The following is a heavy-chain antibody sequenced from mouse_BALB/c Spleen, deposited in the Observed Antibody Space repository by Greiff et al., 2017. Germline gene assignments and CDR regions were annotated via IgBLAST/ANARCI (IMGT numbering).Heavy chain of an antibody. V-gene: IGHV2-3*01. D-gene: IGHD1-1*01. CDR2: IWGDGST. CDR1: GFSLTSYG. CDR3: AKKNPNYYGSSYNYAMDY. J-gene: IGHJ4*01. Sequence: VQLVESGPGLVAPSQSLSITCTVSGFSLTSYGVSWVRQPPGKGLEWLGVIWGDGSTNYHSALISRLSISKDNSKSQVFLKLNSLQTDDTATYYCAKKNPNYYGSSYNYAMDYWGQGTSVTVSS.